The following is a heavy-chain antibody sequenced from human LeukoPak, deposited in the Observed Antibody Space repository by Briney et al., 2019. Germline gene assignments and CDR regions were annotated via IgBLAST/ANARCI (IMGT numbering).Heavy chain of an antibody. CDR3: ARHGGATFDY. Sequence: KSSETLSLTCNVSGGSISSYYWSWIRQPPGKGLEWIGYIYHSGSPNSGTTDYNPSLKSRVTISVDTSKNQFSLKLSSVTAADTAMYYCARHGGATFDYGGQGTLVTVSS. J-gene: IGHJ4*02. CDR2: IYHSGSPNSGTT. CDR1: GGSISSYY. D-gene: IGHD2-15*01. V-gene: IGHV4-59*08.